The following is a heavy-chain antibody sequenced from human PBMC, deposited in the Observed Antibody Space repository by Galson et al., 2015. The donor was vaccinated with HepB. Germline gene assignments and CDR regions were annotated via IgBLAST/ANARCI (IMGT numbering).Heavy chain of an antibody. V-gene: IGHV3-30-3*01. CDR2: ISYDGSNK. D-gene: IGHD3-3*01. J-gene: IGHJ1*01. CDR3: ARGSYDFWSGLYFQH. CDR1: GFTFSSYA. Sequence: SLRLSCAASGFTFSSYAMHWVRQAPGKGLEWVAVISYDGSNKYYADSVKGRFTISRDNSKNTLYLQMNSLRAEDTAVYYCARGSYDFWSGLYFQHWGQGTLVTVSS.